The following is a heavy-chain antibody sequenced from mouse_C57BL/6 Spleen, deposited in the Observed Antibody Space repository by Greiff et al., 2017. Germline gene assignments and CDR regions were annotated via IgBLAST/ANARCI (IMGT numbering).Heavy chain of an antibody. J-gene: IGHJ2*01. CDR1: GFSLTSYA. D-gene: IGHD2-5*01. V-gene: IGHV2-9-1*01. CDR2: IWTGGGT. Sequence: VKLMESGPGLVAPSQSLSITCTVSGFSLTSYAISWVRQPPGKGLEWLGVIWTGGGTNYNSALKSRLSTSKDNSKSQVFLKMNSLQTDDTARYYCARNRGSNYPNYFDYWGQGTTLTVSS. CDR3: ARNRGSNYPNYFDY.